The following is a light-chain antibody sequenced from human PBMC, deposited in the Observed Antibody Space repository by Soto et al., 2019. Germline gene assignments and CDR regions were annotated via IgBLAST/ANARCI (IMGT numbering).Light chain of an antibody. CDR2: GAS. J-gene: IGKJ1*01. CDR3: QQYNNWRT. CDR1: QSVSSN. Sequence: EIVLTQSPGTLSLSPGERATLSCRASQSVSSNLAWYQQKPGQAPRLLIYGASTRATGIPARFSGSGPGTEFTLTISSLQSEDFAVYYCQQYNNWRTFGQGTKVDIK. V-gene: IGKV3-15*01.